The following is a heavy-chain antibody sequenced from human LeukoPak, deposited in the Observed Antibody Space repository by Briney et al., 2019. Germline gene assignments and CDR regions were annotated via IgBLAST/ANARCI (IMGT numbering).Heavy chain of an antibody. V-gene: IGHV5-51*01. D-gene: IGHD3-9*01. CDR3: ARLNSYYDILTGLDY. Sequence: GXXLKISCQGSGSSFTNYWIGWVRQLPGKGLEWMGIIYPDYSDTRYSPSFQGHVTISADKSLSTAYLQSSSLKASDTAMYYCARLNSYYDILTGLDYWGQGTLVTVSS. CDR1: GSSFTNYW. J-gene: IGHJ4*02. CDR2: IYPDYSDT.